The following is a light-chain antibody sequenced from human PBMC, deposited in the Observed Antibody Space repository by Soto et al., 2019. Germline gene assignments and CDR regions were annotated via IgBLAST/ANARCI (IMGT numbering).Light chain of an antibody. CDR3: QQRSNWPT. Sequence: IVLTQSPATLSLSPGERATLSCRASQSLTNSVAWYQQKPGQAPRLLIYDVSNRATGIPARISGSGSGTDFTLTISSLEPEDSEVYYCQQRSNWPTFGQANKVEIK. CDR2: DVS. J-gene: IGKJ1*01. CDR1: QSLTNS. V-gene: IGKV3-11*01.